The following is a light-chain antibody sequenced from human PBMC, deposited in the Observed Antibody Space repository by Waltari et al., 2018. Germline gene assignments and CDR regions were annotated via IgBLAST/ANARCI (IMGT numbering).Light chain of an antibody. CDR2: RNK. Sequence: QSVLTQPPSASATPGQRVPIACSGSHSNLGSNYLYWYQQLPGTAPKLLIYRNKQRPSRVPDRFSASKYGTSASLAISELRSEDEGIYYCASWDDSHYVFGPGTTVTVL. CDR1: HSNLGSNY. J-gene: IGLJ1*01. CDR3: ASWDDSHYV. V-gene: IGLV1-47*01.